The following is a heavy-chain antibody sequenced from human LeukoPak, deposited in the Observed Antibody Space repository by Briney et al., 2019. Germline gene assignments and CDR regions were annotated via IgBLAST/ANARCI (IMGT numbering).Heavy chain of an antibody. CDR3: AKGRTLVGGSTRSYDY. CDR1: GFTFSSYE. Sequence: GGSLRLSCAASGFTFSSYEMNWVRQAPGEGLEWVSYISSSDSTIYYADSVKGRFTLSRDNANNSLYLQMNSLRVEDTAVYYCAKGRTLVGGSTRSYDYWGQGTLVTVSS. CDR2: ISSSDSTI. V-gene: IGHV3-48*03. D-gene: IGHD1-26*01. J-gene: IGHJ4*02.